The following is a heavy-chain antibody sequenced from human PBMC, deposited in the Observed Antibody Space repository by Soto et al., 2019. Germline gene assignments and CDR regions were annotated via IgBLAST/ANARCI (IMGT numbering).Heavy chain of an antibody. CDR2: IYWDDDK. J-gene: IGHJ5*02. V-gene: IGHV2-5*04. Sequence: QSGPTLVNPTQTLTLTCTFSGFSLSTSGVGVGWIRQPPGKALEWLALIYWDDDKRYSPSLKSRLTITKDTSKKQVVVTMTNMDPVDTGTYYCVRRYCSGGSCYGGRFDPWGQGTRVTVSS. CDR3: VRRYCSGGSCYGGRFDP. CDR1: GFSLSTSGVG. D-gene: IGHD2-15*01.